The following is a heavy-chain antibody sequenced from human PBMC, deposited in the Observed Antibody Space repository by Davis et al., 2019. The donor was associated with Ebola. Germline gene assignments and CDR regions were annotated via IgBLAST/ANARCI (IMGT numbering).Heavy chain of an antibody. D-gene: IGHD6-13*01. J-gene: IGHJ5*02. V-gene: IGHV4-59*11. CDR2: ISYRGST. CDR1: GGSIDSHY. CDR3: ARAPIAGAGTRWGTRWFDP. Sequence: PGGSLRLSCTVSGGSIDSHYWSWIRQPPGKGLEWIGYISYRGSTNYNPSLKSRVTISVDTSKNHFSLKLNPLTAADTAVYYCARAPIAGAGTRWGTRWFDPWGQGTLVTVSS.